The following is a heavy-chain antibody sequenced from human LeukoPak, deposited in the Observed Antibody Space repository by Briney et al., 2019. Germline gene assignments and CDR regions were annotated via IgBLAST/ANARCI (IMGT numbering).Heavy chain of an antibody. CDR2: IYYSGST. J-gene: IGHJ4*02. D-gene: IGHD3-22*01. CDR3: ARDRLYYDSSGGFDY. V-gene: IGHV4-38-2*02. CDR1: GFTFSDYY. Sequence: GSLRLSCAASGFTFSDYYWGWIRQPPGKGLEWIGSIYYSGSTYYNPSLKSRVTISVDTSKNQFSLKLSSVTAADTAVYYCARDRLYYDSSGGFDYWGQGTLVTVSS.